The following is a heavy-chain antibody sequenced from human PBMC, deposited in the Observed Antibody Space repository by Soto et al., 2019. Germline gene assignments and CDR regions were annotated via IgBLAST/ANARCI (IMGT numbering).Heavy chain of an antibody. CDR2: ISSSGSTI. CDR3: AREHSSSWYSKSEFDY. J-gene: IGHJ4*02. D-gene: IGHD6-13*01. CDR1: GFTFSDYY. Sequence: GGSLRLSCAASGFTFSDYYMSWIRQAPGKGLEWVSYISSSGSTIYYADSVKGRFTISRDNAKNSLYLQMNSLRAEDTAVYYCAREHSSSWYSKSEFDYWGQGTLVTVSS. V-gene: IGHV3-11*01.